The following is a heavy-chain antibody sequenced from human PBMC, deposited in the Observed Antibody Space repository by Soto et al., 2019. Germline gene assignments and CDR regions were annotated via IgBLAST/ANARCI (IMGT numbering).Heavy chain of an antibody. D-gene: IGHD6-13*01. CDR3: AGDYSSSWYYYYYGMDV. J-gene: IGHJ6*02. Sequence: GGSLRLSCAASGFTFSSYWMSWVRQGPGKGLEWVANIKQDGSEKYYVDSVKGRFTISRDNAKNSLYLQMKSRRAEDKAVYYRAGDYSSSWYYYYYGMDVWGQGTTVTVSS. CDR1: GFTFSSYW. CDR2: IKQDGSEK. V-gene: IGHV3-7*01.